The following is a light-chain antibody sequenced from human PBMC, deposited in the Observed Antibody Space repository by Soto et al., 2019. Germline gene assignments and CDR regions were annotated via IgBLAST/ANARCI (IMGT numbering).Light chain of an antibody. J-gene: IGLJ1*01. CDR2: DVS. CDR1: SSDVGGYNY. Sequence: QSVLTQPRSVSGSPGQSVTISCTGTSSDVGGYNYVSWYQQHPGKAPKLMIYDVSKRPSGVPDRFSGSKSGNTASLTFSGLQAEDEADYYCCSYAGSYTFNVFGTGTKLTVL. CDR3: CSYAGSYTFNV. V-gene: IGLV2-11*01.